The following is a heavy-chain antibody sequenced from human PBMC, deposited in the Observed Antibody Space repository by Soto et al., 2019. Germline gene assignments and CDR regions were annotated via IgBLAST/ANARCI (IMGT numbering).Heavy chain of an antibody. V-gene: IGHV3-15*01. CDR2: IKSKTDGGTT. Sequence: GGSLRLSCAASGFTFSNAWMSWVRQAPGKGLEWVGRIKSKTDGGTTDYAAPVKGRFTISRDDSKNTLYLQMNSLKTEDTAVYYCTTESRYDSSGYYYFDYWGHGTLVTVSS. CDR1: GFTFSNAW. J-gene: IGHJ4*01. CDR3: TTESRYDSSGYYYFDY. D-gene: IGHD3-22*01.